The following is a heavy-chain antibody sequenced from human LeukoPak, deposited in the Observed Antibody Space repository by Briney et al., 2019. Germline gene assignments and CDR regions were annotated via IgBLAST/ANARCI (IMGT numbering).Heavy chain of an antibody. CDR1: GYTFTSYG. J-gene: IGHJ4*02. CDR2: INPNSGGT. D-gene: IGHD3-9*01. CDR3: AREYYDIFDY. Sequence: ASVKVSCKASGYTFTSYGISWVRQAPGQGLEWMGWINPNSGGTNYAQKFQGRVTMTRDTSISTAYMELSRLRSDDTAVYYCAREYYDIFDYWGQGTLVTVSS. V-gene: IGHV1-2*02.